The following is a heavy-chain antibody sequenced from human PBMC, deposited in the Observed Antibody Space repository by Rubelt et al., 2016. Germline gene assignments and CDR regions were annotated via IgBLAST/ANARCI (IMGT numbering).Heavy chain of an antibody. Sequence: QVRLQESGPGLVKPSETLSLMCTVSGGSISNYYWSWIRQPPGKGLEWIGYIYYSGSTNYNPSLKSRVTISVDTSKNQFSLKLSSVTAADTAVYYCARDGVWSGSTHYFDYWGQGTLVTVSS. J-gene: IGHJ4*02. CDR2: IYYSGST. CDR3: ARDGVWSGSTHYFDY. D-gene: IGHD3-3*01. V-gene: IGHV4-59*01. CDR1: GGSISNYY.